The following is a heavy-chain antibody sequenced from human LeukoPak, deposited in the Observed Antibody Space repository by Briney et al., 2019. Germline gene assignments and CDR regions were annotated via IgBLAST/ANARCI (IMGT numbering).Heavy chain of an antibody. Sequence: GGSLGLSCTASGFSFSGHWMHWARQLPGKGLVWVSRISPTGSTTSYADSVKGRFTVSRDNAKNSLYLQMNSLRAEDTAVYYCARDRAEGFLEWLLSPTGNYYYYYGMDVWGQGTTVTVSS. V-gene: IGHV3-74*01. J-gene: IGHJ6*02. CDR1: GFSFSGHW. CDR3: ARDRAEGFLEWLLSPTGNYYYYYGMDV. D-gene: IGHD3-3*01. CDR2: ISPTGSTT.